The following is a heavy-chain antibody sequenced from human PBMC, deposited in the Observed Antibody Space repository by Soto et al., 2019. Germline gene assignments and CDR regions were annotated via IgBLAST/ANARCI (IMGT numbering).Heavy chain of an antibody. D-gene: IGHD3-10*01. V-gene: IGHV1-69*01. CDR3: ASQGRGLLWFGEYYYGMDV. Sequence: QVQLVQSGAEVKKPGSSVKVSCKASGGTFSSYAISWVRQAPGQGREWMGGIIPIFGTANYAQKFQGRVTITADESTSTAYMELSSLRSEDTAVYYCASQGRGLLWFGEYYYGMDVWGQGTTVTVSS. J-gene: IGHJ6*02. CDR1: GGTFSSYA. CDR2: IIPIFGTA.